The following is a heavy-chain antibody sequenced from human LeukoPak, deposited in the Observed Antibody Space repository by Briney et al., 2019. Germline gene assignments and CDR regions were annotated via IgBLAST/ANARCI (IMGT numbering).Heavy chain of an antibody. J-gene: IGHJ2*01. V-gene: IGHV3-23*01. D-gene: IGHD3-10*01. Sequence: GGSLRLSCAASGFTFSNYAMSWVRRAPGKGVEWVSTVSDKGDATAHGDSVKGRFTISRDNAKNTLSLLMNILRAEDTAVYYCARVGPLATRSAGHYYFDLWGRGTLVTVSS. CDR3: ARVGPLATRSAGHYYFDL. CDR2: VSDKGDAT. CDR1: GFTFSNYA.